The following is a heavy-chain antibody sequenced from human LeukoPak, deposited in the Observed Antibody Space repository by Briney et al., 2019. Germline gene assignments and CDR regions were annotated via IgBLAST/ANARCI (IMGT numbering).Heavy chain of an antibody. J-gene: IGHJ5*02. CDR2: INPNSGGT. CDR3: ARDGYDYSNYGPFDP. CDR1: GYTFTCYY. Sequence: ASVKVSCKASGYTFTCYYMHWVRQAPGQGLEWMGWINPNSGGTNYAQKFQGRVTMTRDTSISTAYMELSRLRSDDTAVYYCARDGYDYSNYGPFDPWGQGTLVTVSS. D-gene: IGHD4-4*01. V-gene: IGHV1-2*02.